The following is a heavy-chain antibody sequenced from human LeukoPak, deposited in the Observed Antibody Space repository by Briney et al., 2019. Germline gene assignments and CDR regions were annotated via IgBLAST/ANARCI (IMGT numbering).Heavy chain of an antibody. CDR2: IQYDGSNK. J-gene: IGHJ4*02. V-gene: IGHV3-30*02. CDR3: AKDPDY. Sequence: PGGSLRLSCVASGFTSSSYGMHWVRQAPGKGLEWVAFIQYDGSNKYFADSVKGRFAISRDNSKKTLYLQMNSLRAEDTAVYYCAKDPDYWGQGTLVTVSS. CDR1: GFTSSSYG.